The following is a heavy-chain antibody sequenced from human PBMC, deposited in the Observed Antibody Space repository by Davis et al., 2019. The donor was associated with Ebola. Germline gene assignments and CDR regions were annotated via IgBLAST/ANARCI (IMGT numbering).Heavy chain of an antibody. J-gene: IGHJ6*02. CDR3: VRLPYCSSTRCYDSYYGMDV. V-gene: IGHV4-39*01. CDR2: LYYSGST. CDR1: GGSISSSHYY. Sequence: GSLRLSCTVSGGSISSSHYYWGWIRQPPGKGLEWLGSLYYSGSTYYNASFKSRLTISVDTSKNQFSLKLTSVTAADTAVYYCVRLPYCSSTRCYDSYYGMDVWGQGTTVIVS. D-gene: IGHD2-2*01.